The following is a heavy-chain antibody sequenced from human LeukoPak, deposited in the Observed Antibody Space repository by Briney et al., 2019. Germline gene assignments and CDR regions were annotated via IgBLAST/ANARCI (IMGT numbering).Heavy chain of an antibody. D-gene: IGHD3-16*02. CDR1: GFTFSSYG. CDR3: AKDIESYDYVWGSYRYPHNWFDP. J-gene: IGHJ5*02. Sequence: GGSLRLSCAASGFTFSSYGMHWVRRAPGKGLECVAVIWYDGSNKYYADSVKGRFTISRDNSKNTLYLQMNSLRAEDTALYYCAKDIESYDYVWGSYRYPHNWFDPWGQGTLVTVSS. V-gene: IGHV3-33*06. CDR2: IWYDGSNK.